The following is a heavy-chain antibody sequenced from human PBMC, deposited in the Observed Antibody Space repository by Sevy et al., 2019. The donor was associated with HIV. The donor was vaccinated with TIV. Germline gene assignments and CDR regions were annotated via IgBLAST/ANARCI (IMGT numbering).Heavy chain of an antibody. D-gene: IGHD1-1*01. CDR1: GGSISSYF. CDR3: ARDSTTRPRVIDY. CDR2: IYFTGNT. Sequence: SETLSLTCSVSGGSISSYFWTWVRQSPGKGLEWIGNIYFTGNTDYSPSLKSRVTLSLDTSKSQFSLTLKSVTAADTAIYFCARDSTTRPRVIDYWGQGTLVTVSS. V-gene: IGHV4-59*01. J-gene: IGHJ4*02.